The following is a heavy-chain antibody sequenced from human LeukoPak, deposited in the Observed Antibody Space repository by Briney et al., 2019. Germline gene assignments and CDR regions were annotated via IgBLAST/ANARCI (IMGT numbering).Heavy chain of an antibody. D-gene: IGHD2-15*01. J-gene: IGHJ4*02. CDR1: GFTFSSYA. CDR3: AKDWRYCSGGSCYFDY. V-gene: IGHV3-23*01. CDR2: ISGSGGST. Sequence: GGSLRLSCAASGFTFSSYAMSWVRQAPGKGLEWVSAISGSGGSTYYADSVKGRFTISRDDSKNTLYLQMNSLRAEDTAVYYCAKDWRYCSGGSCYFDYWGQGTLVTVSS.